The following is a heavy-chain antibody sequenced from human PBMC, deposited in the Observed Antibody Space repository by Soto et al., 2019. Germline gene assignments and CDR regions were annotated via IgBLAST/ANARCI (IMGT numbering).Heavy chain of an antibody. CDR3: ARAKTTYSARGEFDY. CDR2: ISAYNGNT. V-gene: IGHV1-18*01. Sequence: QVQLVQSGAEVKKPGASVKVSCKASGYTFTSYGISWVRQAPGQGLEWMGWISAYNGNTNYAQKLKGRVTTTTDTSTSTANMELRSLRSDDTAVYYCARAKTTYSARGEFDYWGQGTLVTVSS. J-gene: IGHJ4*02. CDR1: GYTFTSYG. D-gene: IGHD3-10*01.